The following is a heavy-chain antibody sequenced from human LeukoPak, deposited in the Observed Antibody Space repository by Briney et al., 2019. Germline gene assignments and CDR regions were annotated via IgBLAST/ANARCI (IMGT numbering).Heavy chain of an antibody. D-gene: IGHD4-11*01. V-gene: IGHV4-59*11. Sequence: SETLSLTCTVSGGSISSHYWSWIRQPPGKGLEWIGYIYYSGSTNYNPSLKSRVTISVDTSKNQFSLKLSSVTAADTAVYYCARSGSNHDYYFDYWGQGTLVTVSS. J-gene: IGHJ4*02. CDR3: ARSGSNHDYYFDY. CDR2: IYYSGST. CDR1: GGSISSHY.